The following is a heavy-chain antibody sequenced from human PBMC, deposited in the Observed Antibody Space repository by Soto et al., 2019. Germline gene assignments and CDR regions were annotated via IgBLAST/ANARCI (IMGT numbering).Heavy chain of an antibody. V-gene: IGHV3-23*01. Sequence: GGSLRLSCAASGFTFSSYAMSWVRQAPGKGLEWVSAISGSGGSTYYADSVKGRFTISRDNSKNTLYLQMNSLRAEDTAVYYCAKDELVVVTEVNYFDYWSQGTLVTVSS. J-gene: IGHJ4*02. CDR2: ISGSGGST. CDR1: GFTFSSYA. CDR3: AKDELVVVTEVNYFDY. D-gene: IGHD2-21*02.